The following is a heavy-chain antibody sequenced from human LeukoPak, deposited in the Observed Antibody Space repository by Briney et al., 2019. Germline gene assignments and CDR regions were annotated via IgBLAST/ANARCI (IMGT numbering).Heavy chain of an antibody. J-gene: IGHJ4*02. Sequence: GGSLRLSCAASGFTFSSYAMSWVRQAPGKGLEWVSAISGSGGSTYYADSVKGRFTISRDNARNSLYLQMNSLKAEDTAVYYCARERDEGFDYWGQGTLVTVSS. D-gene: IGHD5-24*01. CDR1: GFTFSSYA. CDR2: ISGSGGST. V-gene: IGHV3-23*01. CDR3: ARERDEGFDY.